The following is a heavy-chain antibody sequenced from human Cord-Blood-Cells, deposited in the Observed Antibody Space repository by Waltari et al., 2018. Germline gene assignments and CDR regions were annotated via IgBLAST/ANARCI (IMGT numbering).Heavy chain of an antibody. CDR1: GFTFSSYA. D-gene: IGHD2-2*01. J-gene: IGHJ4*02. V-gene: IGHV3-30*01. CDR2: ISYDGSNK. Sequence: QVQLVESGGGVVQPGRSLRLSCAASGFTFSSYAMHWVRQAPGTGLEWVAVISYDGSNKYYADSGKGRFTISRDNSKITLYQQMNSLRAKDTAVYYCARDKYQLLFDYWGQGTLGTVSS. CDR3: ARDKYQLLFDY.